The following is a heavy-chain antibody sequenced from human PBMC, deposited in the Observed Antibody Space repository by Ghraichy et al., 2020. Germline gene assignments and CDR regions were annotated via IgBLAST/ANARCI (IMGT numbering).Heavy chain of an antibody. V-gene: IGHV3-23*01. J-gene: IGHJ6*02. CDR3: AKNPRSGNTRYYYYGMDV. CDR2: ISGGGVST. D-gene: IGHD3-10*01. CDR1: GFTFSIYA. Sequence: GESLNISCATSGFTFSIYAMSWVRQAPGKGLEWVSSISGGGVSTYYADSVKGRFTISRDNSKNTLYLQMNSLRAEDTAVYYCAKNPRSGNTRYYYYGMDVWGQGTTVTVSS.